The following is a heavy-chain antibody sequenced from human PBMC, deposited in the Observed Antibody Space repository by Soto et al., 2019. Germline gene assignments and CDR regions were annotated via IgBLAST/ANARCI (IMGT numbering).Heavy chain of an antibody. V-gene: IGHV1-69*13. CDR1: GDTFSSYA. J-gene: IGHJ6*02. CDR3: ARDPLTSFAMDV. Sequence: ASVKVSCKASGDTFSSYAISWVRQAPGKGLEWMGKIIPTFGRTNYAQKFQGRLTISADDSTSTAYMELSSLLSEDTAVYYCARDPLTSFAMDVWGQGTTVTVSS. CDR2: IIPTFGRT. D-gene: IGHD7-27*01.